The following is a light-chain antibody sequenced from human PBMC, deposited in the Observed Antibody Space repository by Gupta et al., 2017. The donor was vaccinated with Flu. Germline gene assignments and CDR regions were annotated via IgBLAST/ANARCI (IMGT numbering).Light chain of an antibody. CDR1: QSVTTY. J-gene: IGKJ4*01. CDR2: DAS. Sequence: EIVLTQSPATLSLSPGEGATLSCRASQSVTTYLAWFQQKPGQAPRLLIYDASNRATGIPARFSGSGSGTDFTLTISSLEPEDSAVYYCQQRSRWVTFGGGTKVEIK. V-gene: IGKV3-11*01. CDR3: QQRSRWVT.